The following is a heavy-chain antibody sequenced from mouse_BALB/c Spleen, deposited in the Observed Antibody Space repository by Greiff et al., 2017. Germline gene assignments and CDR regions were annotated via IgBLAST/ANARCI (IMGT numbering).Heavy chain of an antibody. Sequence: QVQLQQSGAELARPGASVKLSCKASGYTFTSYWMPWVKQRPGQGLEWIGAIYPGDGDTRYTQKFKGKATLTADKSSSTAYMQLSSLASEDSAVYYCARGGLLRNYAMDYWGQGTSVTVSS. D-gene: IGHD2-3*01. J-gene: IGHJ4*01. CDR1: GYTFTSYW. CDR3: ARGGLLRNYAMDY. V-gene: IGHV1-87*01. CDR2: IYPGDGDT.